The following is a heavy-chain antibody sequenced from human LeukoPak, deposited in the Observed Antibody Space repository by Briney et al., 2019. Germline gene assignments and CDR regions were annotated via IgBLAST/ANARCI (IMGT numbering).Heavy chain of an antibody. CDR1: GGSISSYY. V-gene: IGHV4-59*01. Sequence: PSETLSLTCTVSGGSISSYYWNWIRQSPGKGLEWIGYISYSGSTNYNPSLKSRVTISLDTSKNQFSLKVRSVTATDTAVYYCARGFASKSTYFDYWGQGTLVTVSS. J-gene: IGHJ4*02. CDR3: ARGFASKSTYFDY. CDR2: ISYSGST.